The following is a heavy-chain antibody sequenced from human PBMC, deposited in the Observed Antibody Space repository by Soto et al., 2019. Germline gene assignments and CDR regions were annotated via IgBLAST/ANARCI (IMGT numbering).Heavy chain of an antibody. J-gene: IGHJ4*02. V-gene: IGHV3-48*01. CDR1: GFTFSTYS. CDR3: ASPTYYYDSRGPPAY. CDR2: ISSSSSTI. D-gene: IGHD3-22*01. Sequence: GGSLRLSCAASGFTFSTYSMNWVRQAPGKGLEWVSYISSSSSTIFYTDSVKGRFTVSRDNAKNSLYLQMNSLRAEDTAVYYCASPTYYYDSRGPPAYWGKGTLVTAPS.